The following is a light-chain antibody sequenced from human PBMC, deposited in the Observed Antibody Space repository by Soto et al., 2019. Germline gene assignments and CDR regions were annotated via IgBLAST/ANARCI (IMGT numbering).Light chain of an antibody. V-gene: IGKV3-20*01. CDR3: QQYGSSSWT. Sequence: EIVMTQSPGTLSLSPGERATLSCRASQSVSSRLAWYQQKPGQAPRLLISGASSRATGIPDRFSGSGSGTDFTLTISRLQPEDFAVYYCQQYGSSSWTFGQGTKVDI. J-gene: IGKJ1*01. CDR1: QSVSSR. CDR2: GAS.